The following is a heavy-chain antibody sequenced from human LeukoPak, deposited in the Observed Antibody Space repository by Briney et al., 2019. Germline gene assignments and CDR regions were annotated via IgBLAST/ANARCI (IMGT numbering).Heavy chain of an antibody. CDR3: ARDHLYSSSPEY. CDR1: GFTFSSYA. V-gene: IGHV3-21*01. Sequence: PGRSLRLSCAASGFTFSSYAMHWVRQAPGKGLEWVSSISSSSSYIYYADSVKGRFTISRDNAKNSLYLQMNSLRAEDTAVYYCARDHLYSSSPEYWGQGTLVTVSS. J-gene: IGHJ4*02. CDR2: ISSSSSYI. D-gene: IGHD6-6*01.